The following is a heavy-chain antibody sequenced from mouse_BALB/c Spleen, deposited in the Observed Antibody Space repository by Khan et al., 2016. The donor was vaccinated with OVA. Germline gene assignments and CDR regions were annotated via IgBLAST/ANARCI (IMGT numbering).Heavy chain of an antibody. CDR1: GYSITSGYA. CDR2: ISYSGVT. V-gene: IGHV3-2*02. D-gene: IGHD1-1*01. CDR3: ARGNYYGYYFDY. J-gene: IGHJ2*01. Sequence: EVKLLESGPGLVKPSQSLSLTCTVTGYSITSGYAWNWIRQFPGNKLEWMGYISYSGVTSYTPSLKSRISNTRDTSKNQFFLQLNSVTTEDTATYYCARGNYYGYYFDYWGQGTTLTVSS.